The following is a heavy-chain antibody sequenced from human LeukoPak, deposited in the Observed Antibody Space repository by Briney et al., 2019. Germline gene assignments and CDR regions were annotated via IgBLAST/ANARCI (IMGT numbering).Heavy chain of an antibody. CDR3: ASTYYYDSGGYAAGYFQH. V-gene: IGHV3-48*02. Sequence: GGSLRLSCAASGFIFSTYSMNWVRQDPGKGLEWGSYISSGSSDIYYADSVKGRFTISRDNAKNSLYLQMNSLRDEDTAVYYCASTYYYDSGGYAAGYFQHWGQGTLVTVSS. J-gene: IGHJ1*01. D-gene: IGHD3-22*01. CDR1: GFIFSTYS. CDR2: ISSGSSDI.